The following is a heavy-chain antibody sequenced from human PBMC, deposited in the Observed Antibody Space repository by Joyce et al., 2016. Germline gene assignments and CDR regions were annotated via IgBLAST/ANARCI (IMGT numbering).Heavy chain of an antibody. J-gene: IGHJ4*02. CDR2: IHPSGSD. Sequence: QVQLQESGPGLVRPLETLSLTCTVSGASVNNYYWNWIRQPPGKGLEWIGYIHPSGSDKYNPSLKSRVNMSVDTSKNQFSLRVTSVTAADTAVYYCARWDSSAWCFGDWGQGTLVTVSS. D-gene: IGHD6-19*01. V-gene: IGHV4-59*02. CDR3: ARWDSSAWCFGD. CDR1: GASVNNYY.